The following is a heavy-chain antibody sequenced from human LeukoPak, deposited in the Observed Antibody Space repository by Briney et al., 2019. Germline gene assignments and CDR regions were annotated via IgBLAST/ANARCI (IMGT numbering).Heavy chain of an antibody. CDR1: GYTFTSYA. CDR3: ARTLTGDLLFDI. D-gene: IGHD7-27*01. CDR2: INAGNGNT. V-gene: IGHV1-3*01. J-gene: IGHJ3*02. Sequence: ASVKVSCKASGYTFTSYAMHWVRQAPGQRLEWMGWINAGNGNTKYSQKFQGRVTITRDTSTNTAYMELSSLRSEDTALYYCARTLTGDLLFDIWGQGTMVTVSS.